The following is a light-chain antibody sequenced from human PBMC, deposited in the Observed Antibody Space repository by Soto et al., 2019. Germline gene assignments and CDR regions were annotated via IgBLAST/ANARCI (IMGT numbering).Light chain of an antibody. V-gene: IGLV2-14*01. CDR3: YSYTTSSTYV. CDR2: HVS. CDR1: SSDVGGYNY. J-gene: IGLJ1*01. Sequence: QSVLTQPASVSGSPGQSITISCTGTSSDVGGYNYVSWYQQHPAKVPKLMIYHVSNRPSGVSDRFSGSKSGNTASLTIPGLQAEDEADYYCYSYTTSSTYVFGTGTKVTVL.